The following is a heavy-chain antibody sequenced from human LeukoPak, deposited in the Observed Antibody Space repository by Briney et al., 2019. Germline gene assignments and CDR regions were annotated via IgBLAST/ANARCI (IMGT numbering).Heavy chain of an antibody. CDR2: ISGSGGST. CDR3: AKDGSSGWLEDAFDI. CDR1: GFTFSSYA. D-gene: IGHD6-19*01. J-gene: IGHJ3*02. V-gene: IGHV3-23*01. Sequence: SGGSLRLSCAASGFTFSSYAMSWVRQAPGKGLEWVSAISGSGGSTYYADSVKGRFTISRDNSKNTLYLQMNSLRAEDTAVYYCAKDGSSGWLEDAFDIWGQGTMVTVSS.